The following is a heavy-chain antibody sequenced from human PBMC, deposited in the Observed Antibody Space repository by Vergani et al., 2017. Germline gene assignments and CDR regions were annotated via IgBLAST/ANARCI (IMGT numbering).Heavy chain of an antibody. V-gene: IGHV3-23*01. CDR1: GFTFSTYA. CDR3: AKDRYDYGDYGHFDY. D-gene: IGHD4-17*01. CDR2: ISSDGGST. J-gene: IGHJ4*02. Sequence: EVQLLEFGGGLVQPGGSLRLSCAASGFTFSTYAMTWVRQAPGKGLEWVSTISSDGGSTYYADSVKGRFTISRDNSKNTLYLQMNSLRAEDTAVYYCAKDRYDYGDYGHFDYWGQGTLVTVSS.